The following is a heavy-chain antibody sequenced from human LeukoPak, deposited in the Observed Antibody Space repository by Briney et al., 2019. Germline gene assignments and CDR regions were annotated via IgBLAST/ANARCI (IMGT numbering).Heavy chain of an antibody. CDR2: IYSGGST. D-gene: IGHD3-10*01. Sequence: GGSLRLSCAASGFTVSSNYMSWVRQAPGKGLEWVSVIYSGGSTYYADSVKGRFTISRDNSKNTLYLQMNSLRAEDTAVYYCARDRVYYGSGSRQPYYYYGMDVWGQGTTVTVSS. V-gene: IGHV3-53*01. CDR1: GFTVSSNY. CDR3: ARDRVYYGSGSRQPYYYYGMDV. J-gene: IGHJ6*02.